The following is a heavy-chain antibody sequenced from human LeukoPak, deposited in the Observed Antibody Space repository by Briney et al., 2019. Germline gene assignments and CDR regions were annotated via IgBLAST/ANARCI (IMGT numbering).Heavy chain of an antibody. V-gene: IGHV3-30*04. D-gene: IGHD2/OR15-2a*01. J-gene: IGHJ1*01. CDR2: LSSDGSDK. CDR1: GFTFSKYA. CDR3: AKGGPDTRGVAFYD. Sequence: GGSLRLSCIASGFTFSKYALHWVRQSPGKRLEWVAVLSSDGSDKYYADFVKGRFTISRDNSKNTLYLRMHNLRLEDTAMYHCAKGGPDTRGVAFYDWGQGTLVTVSS.